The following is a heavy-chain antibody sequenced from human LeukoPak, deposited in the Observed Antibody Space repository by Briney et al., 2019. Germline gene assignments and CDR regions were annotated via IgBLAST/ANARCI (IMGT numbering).Heavy chain of an antibody. J-gene: IGHJ4*02. CDR3: ARLPRYGGYDHFDY. D-gene: IGHD5-12*01. Sequence: PSETLSLTCTVSGDSIDSYYWSWIRQPPGKGLEWIGYIYYRVTTSYNPFLKSRVTISVDTSKNQFSLKLNSVTAADTAVYYCARLPRYGGYDHFDYWGQGILV. CDR2: IYYRVTT. CDR1: GDSIDSYY. V-gene: IGHV4-59*12.